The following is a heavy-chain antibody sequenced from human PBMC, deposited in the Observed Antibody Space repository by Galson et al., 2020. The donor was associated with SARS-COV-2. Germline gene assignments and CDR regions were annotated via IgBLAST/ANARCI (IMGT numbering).Heavy chain of an antibody. CDR1: GFTFRNYG. D-gene: IGHD3-10*01. CDR3: TKQDSRGLYNDL. V-gene: IGHV3-23*01. CDR2: INDRGTDT. J-gene: IGHJ5*02. Sequence: GGSLRLSCAASGFTFRNYGMAWVRHLPGTGLEWVSGINDRGTDTYYVNSVKGRFTISRDNTKTRMFLQLDSLRVDDSAVYYCTKQDSRGLYNDLWGVGTQVTVYS.